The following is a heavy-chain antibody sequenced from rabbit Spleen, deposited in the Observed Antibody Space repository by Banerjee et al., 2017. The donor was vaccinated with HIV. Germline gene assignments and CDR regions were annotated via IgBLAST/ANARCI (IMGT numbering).Heavy chain of an antibody. Sequence: QEQLVESGGGLVQPGGSLKLSCKASGFDFSSYGVSWVRQAPGKGLEWIGYIDPVFGSTYYASWVNGRFSISRENTQNTVSLQMNSLTAADTATYFCVRDTWAFNLWGPGTLVTVS. CDR1: GFDFSSYG. CDR2: IDPVFGST. CDR3: VRDTWAFNL. V-gene: IGHV1S47*01. D-gene: IGHD3-1*01. J-gene: IGHJ4*01.